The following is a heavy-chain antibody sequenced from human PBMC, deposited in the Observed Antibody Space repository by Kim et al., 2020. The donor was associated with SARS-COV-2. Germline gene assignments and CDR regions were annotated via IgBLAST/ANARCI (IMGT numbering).Heavy chain of an antibody. CDR2: IYPGYSDT. J-gene: IGHJ4*02. CDR1: GYSFTSYW. V-gene: IGHV5-51*01. CDR3: ARLKGGGGLRCLVHPFDY. Sequence: GESLKISCKGSGYSFTSYWIGWVRQMPGKGLEWMWIIYPGYSDTRYSTSFQGQVTISADKSISTAYLQWSSLKASDTAMYYCARLKGGGGLRCLVHPFDYWGQGAMVTVSS. D-gene: IGHD6-19*01.